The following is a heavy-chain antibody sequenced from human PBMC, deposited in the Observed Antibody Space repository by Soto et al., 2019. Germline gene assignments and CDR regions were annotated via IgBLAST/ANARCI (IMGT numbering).Heavy chain of an antibody. J-gene: IGHJ5*02. CDR1: GFIFTNYG. CDR2: VSAANGYT. CDR3: AKGRSIAVPEGS. D-gene: IGHD6-19*01. Sequence: QVQLVQSGPEMKKPGPSVKVSCKGSGFIFTNYGFNWVRQAPGQGLEWVGWVSAANGYTRSAQKFQDRLIMTTDSSTNTAYMELRGLGPDDTALYYCAKGRSIAVPEGSWGQGTLVTVSS. V-gene: IGHV1-18*01.